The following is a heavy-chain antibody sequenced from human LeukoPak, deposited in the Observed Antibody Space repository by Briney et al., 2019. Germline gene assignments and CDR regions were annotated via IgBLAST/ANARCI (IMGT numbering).Heavy chain of an antibody. CDR2: IKQDGSEK. D-gene: IGHD2-2*01. J-gene: IGHJ6*03. Sequence: PGGSLRLSCAASGFTFSSYGMSWVRQAPGKGLEWVANIKQDGSEKYYVDSVKGRFTISRDNAKNSLYLQMNSLRAEDTAVYYCARGRSSTTPYYYYYMDVWGKGTTVTVSS. CDR3: ARGRSSTTPYYYYYMDV. CDR1: GFTFSSYG. V-gene: IGHV3-7*01.